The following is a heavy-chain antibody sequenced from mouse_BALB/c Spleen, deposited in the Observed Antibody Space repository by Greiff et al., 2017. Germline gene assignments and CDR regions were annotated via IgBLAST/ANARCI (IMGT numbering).Heavy chain of an antibody. CDR3: ASSPYDYDWYFDV. CDR1: GYTFTSYW. CDR2: IDPSDSYT. Sequence: QVQLQQPGAELVKPGASVKMSCKASGYTFTSYWMHWVKQRPGQGLEWIGVIDPSDSYTSYNQKFKGKATLTADTSSNTAYMQLSSLTSEDSAVYYCASSPYDYDWYFDVWGAGTTVTVSS. V-gene: IGHV1-59*01. D-gene: IGHD2-4*01. J-gene: IGHJ1*01.